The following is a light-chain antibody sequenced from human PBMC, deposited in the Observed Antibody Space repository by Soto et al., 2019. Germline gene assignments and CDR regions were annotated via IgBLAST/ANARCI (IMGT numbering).Light chain of an antibody. Sequence: DIQMTQSPSTLSASVGDRVTITCRASQSISRWSAWYQQKPGKAPKLLIYDASSLESGVPSRFSGSGSGTEFTLTISSLQADDFATYYCQQYNSYSPMYTFGQGTKLEIK. V-gene: IGKV1-5*01. J-gene: IGKJ2*01. CDR1: QSISRW. CDR3: QQYNSYSPMYT. CDR2: DAS.